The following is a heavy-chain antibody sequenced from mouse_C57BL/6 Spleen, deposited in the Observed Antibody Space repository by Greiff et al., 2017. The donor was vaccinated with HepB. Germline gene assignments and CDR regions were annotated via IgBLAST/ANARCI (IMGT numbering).Heavy chain of an antibody. Sequence: QVQLKASGPELVKPGASVNISCTASGYAFSSSWLHWVTLRPGQGLEWIGRIYPGDGDTNYNGKFKGKATLPADKSSSTAYMQLSSLTSEDSAVYFCALIYYGNHGAMDYWGQGTSVTVSS. CDR1: GYAFSSSW. D-gene: IGHD2-1*01. CDR3: ALIYYGNHGAMDY. J-gene: IGHJ4*01. CDR2: IYPGDGDT. V-gene: IGHV1-82*01.